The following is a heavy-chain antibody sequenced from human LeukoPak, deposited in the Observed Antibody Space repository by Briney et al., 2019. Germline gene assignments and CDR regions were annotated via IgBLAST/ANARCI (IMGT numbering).Heavy chain of an antibody. V-gene: IGHV4-4*07. J-gene: IGHJ4*02. CDR3: ARRYYDYVWGSYRQNYFDY. Sequence: SETLSLTCTVSGGSISSYYWSWIRQPAGKGLEWIGRIYTSGSTNYNPSLKSRVTMSVDTSKNQFSLKLSSVTAADTAVYYCARRYYDYVWGSYRQNYFDYWGQGTLVTVSS. CDR2: IYTSGST. CDR1: GGSISSYY. D-gene: IGHD3-16*02.